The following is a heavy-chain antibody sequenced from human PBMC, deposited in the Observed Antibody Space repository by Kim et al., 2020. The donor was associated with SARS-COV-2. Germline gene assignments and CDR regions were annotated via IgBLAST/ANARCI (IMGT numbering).Heavy chain of an antibody. CDR2: INPNSGGT. Sequence: ASVKVSCKASGYTFTGYYMHWVRQAPGQGLEWMGWINPNSGGTNYAQKFQGRVTMTRDTTISTAYMELSRLRSDDTAVYYCARCIVGATINAFDIWGQGTMVTVSS. V-gene: IGHV1-2*02. CDR1: GYTFTGYY. D-gene: IGHD1-26*01. J-gene: IGHJ3*02. CDR3: ARCIVGATINAFDI.